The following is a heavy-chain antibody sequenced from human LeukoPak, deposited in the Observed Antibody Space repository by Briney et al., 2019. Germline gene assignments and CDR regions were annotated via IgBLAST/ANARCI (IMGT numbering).Heavy chain of an antibody. V-gene: IGHV3-7*03. CDR1: GFTFSSYW. D-gene: IGHD3-10*01. CDR3: AKDRGWFGGSLANFDD. CDR2: VKQDGSDK. Sequence: GGSLRLSCAASGFTFSSYWMTWVRQAPGKGLEWVASVKQDGSDKYYVDSVKGRFTISRDNARNSLFLQMSSLRAEDTAVYYCAKDRGWFGGSLANFDDWGQGTLVTVSS. J-gene: IGHJ4*02.